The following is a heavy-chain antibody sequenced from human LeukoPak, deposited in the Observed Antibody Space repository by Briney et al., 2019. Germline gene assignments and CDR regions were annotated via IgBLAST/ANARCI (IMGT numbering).Heavy chain of an antibody. D-gene: IGHD2-15*01. V-gene: IGHV3-53*01. Sequence: GGSLRLSCAASGFTVSSNYMSWVRQAPGKGLEWVSVIYSGGSTYYADSVKGRFTISRDNSKNTLYLQMNSLRAEDTAVYYCARGGYCSGGSCYPYWYFDLWGRGTLVTVSS. CDR3: ARGGYCSGGSCYPYWYFDL. CDR2: IYSGGST. CDR1: GFTVSSNY. J-gene: IGHJ2*01.